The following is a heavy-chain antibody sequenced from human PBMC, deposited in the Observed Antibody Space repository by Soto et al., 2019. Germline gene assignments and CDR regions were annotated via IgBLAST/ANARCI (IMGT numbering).Heavy chain of an antibody. CDR1: GGSISSYY. V-gene: IGHV4-59*01. J-gene: IGHJ6*03. Sequence: SETLSLTCTVSGGSISSYYWSWIRQPPGKGLEWIGYIYYSGSTNYNPSLKSRVTISVDTSKNQFSLKLSSVTAADTAAYYCARGRVDGPGYYDFWSGYSDENYMDVWGKGTTVTVSS. D-gene: IGHD3-3*01. CDR3: ARGRVDGPGYYDFWSGYSDENYMDV. CDR2: IYYSGST.